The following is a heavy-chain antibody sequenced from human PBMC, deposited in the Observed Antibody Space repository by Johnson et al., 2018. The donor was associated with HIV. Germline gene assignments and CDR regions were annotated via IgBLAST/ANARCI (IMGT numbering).Heavy chain of an antibody. J-gene: IGHJ3*02. CDR1: GFTISNYG. V-gene: IGHV3-33*06. D-gene: IGHD6-13*01. CDR3: AKCIWGSSLIDAFDI. Sequence: QVQLVESGGCVVQPGRSLRLSCVASGFTISNYGMHWVRQAPGKGLEWVAVMWYDGSNKYYADSVKGRFIISRDNAKNTLLLQMNSLRAEDTAVYYCAKCIWGSSLIDAFDIWGQGTRVTVSS. CDR2: MWYDGSNK.